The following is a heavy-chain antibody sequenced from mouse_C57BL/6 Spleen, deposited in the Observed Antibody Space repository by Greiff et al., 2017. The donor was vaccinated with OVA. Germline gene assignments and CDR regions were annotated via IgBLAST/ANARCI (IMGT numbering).Heavy chain of an antibody. D-gene: IGHD1-1*01. J-gene: IGHJ2*01. CDR2: IRNKANGYTT. V-gene: IGHV7-3*01. CDR1: GFTFTDYY. Sequence: EVMLVESGGGLVQPGGSLSLSCAASGFTFTDYYMSWVRQPPGKALEWLGFIRNKANGYTTEYSASVKGRFTISRDNSQSILYLQMNALRAEDSATYYCARFTTVESFDYWGQGTTLTVSS. CDR3: ARFTTVESFDY.